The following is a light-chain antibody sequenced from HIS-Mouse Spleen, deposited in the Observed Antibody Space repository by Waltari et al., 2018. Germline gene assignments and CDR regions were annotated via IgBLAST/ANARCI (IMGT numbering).Light chain of an antibody. CDR1: SSDVGSYNL. V-gene: IGLV2-23*01. CDR3: CSYAGSSTWV. CDR2: EGS. Sequence: QSALTQPASVSGSPGQSITISCPGTSSDVGSYNLVSWYQQHPGKAPKLMIYEGSKRPSGVSNRFSGSKSGNTASLTISELQAEDEADYYCCSYAGSSTWVFGGGTKLTVL. J-gene: IGLJ3*02.